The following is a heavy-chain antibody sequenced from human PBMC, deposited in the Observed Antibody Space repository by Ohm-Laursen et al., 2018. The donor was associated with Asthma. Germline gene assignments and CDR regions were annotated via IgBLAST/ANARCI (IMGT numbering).Heavy chain of an antibody. J-gene: IGHJ2*01. Sequence: SLRLSCSASGFIFSNYGMHWVRQAPGKGLEWVAVISYDGSNKYYADSVKGRFTISRDNSKNTLYLQMNSLRAEDTAVYYCARLGGYDQDWYFDLWGRGTLVTVSS. CDR1: GFIFSNYG. CDR3: ARLGGYDQDWYFDL. CDR2: ISYDGSNK. V-gene: IGHV3-30*12. D-gene: IGHD2-2*01.